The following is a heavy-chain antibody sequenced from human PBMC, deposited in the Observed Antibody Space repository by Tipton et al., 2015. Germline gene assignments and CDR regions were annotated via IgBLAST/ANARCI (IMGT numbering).Heavy chain of an antibody. CDR1: GFNVSKNY. J-gene: IGHJ5*02. Sequence: SLRLSCAASGFNVSKNYMTWVRQAPGKGLEWVSVIYSGGRTYYADSVKGRFTISRDNAKNTLYLQMNSLRAEDTAVYYCARTYSSYSWFDPWGQGTLVTVSS. CDR3: ARTYSSYSWFDP. V-gene: IGHV3-53*01. CDR2: IYSGGRT. D-gene: IGHD6-6*01.